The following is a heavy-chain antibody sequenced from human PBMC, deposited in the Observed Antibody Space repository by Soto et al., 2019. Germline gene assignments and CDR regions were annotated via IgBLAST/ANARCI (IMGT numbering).Heavy chain of an antibody. J-gene: IGHJ5*02. V-gene: IGHV3-74*01. D-gene: IGHD2-2*01. CDR2: INSDGSST. CDR1: GFTFSSYW. CDR3: ARGLGYCSSTSCRANWFDP. Sequence: GGSLRLSCAASGFTFSSYWMHWVRQAPGKGLVWVSRINSDGSSTSYADSVKGRFTISRDNAKNTLYLQMNSLRAEDTAVYYCARGLGYCSSTSCRANWFDPWGQGTLVTVSS.